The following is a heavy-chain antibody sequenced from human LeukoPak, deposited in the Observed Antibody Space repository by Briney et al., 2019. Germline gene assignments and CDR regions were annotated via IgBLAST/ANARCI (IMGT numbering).Heavy chain of an antibody. CDR2: IYPGDSDT. CDR3: ARRGEAMDPFDY. J-gene: IGHJ4*02. V-gene: IGHV5-51*01. D-gene: IGHD5-18*01. Sequence: ASVKVPCKASGYSFTSYWIGWVRQMPGKGLEWMGIIYPGDSDTRYSPSFQSQVTISADKSINTAYLQWSSLKASDTAIYYCARRGEAMDPFDYWGQGTLVTVSS. CDR1: GYSFTSYW.